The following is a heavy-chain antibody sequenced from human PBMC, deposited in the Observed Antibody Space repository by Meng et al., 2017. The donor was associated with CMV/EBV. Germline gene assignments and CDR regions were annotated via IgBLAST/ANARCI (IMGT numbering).Heavy chain of an antibody. CDR3: TRLNIAVAGKGDY. CDR2: IRSKANSYAT. Sequence: GGSLRLSCAASGFTFSGSAMHWVPQASGKGLEWVGRIRSKANSYATAYAASVKGRFTISRDDSKNTAYLQMNSLKTEDTAVYYCTRLNIAVAGKGDYWGQGTLVTVSS. V-gene: IGHV3-73*01. D-gene: IGHD6-19*01. CDR1: GFTFSGSA. J-gene: IGHJ4*02.